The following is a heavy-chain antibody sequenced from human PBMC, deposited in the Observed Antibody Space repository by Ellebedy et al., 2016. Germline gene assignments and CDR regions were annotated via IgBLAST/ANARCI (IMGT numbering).Heavy chain of an antibody. CDR2: ISHDGRNK. V-gene: IGHV3-30*18. CDR3: AKDRSPAYSYDSSGLDY. Sequence: GGSLRLXCAGSGFTFSDYGIHWVRQAPGKGLEWVAVISHDGRNKYYTDSVKGRFTISRDNSKKTLYLQMNSLRTEDTAVFYCAKDRSPAYSYDSSGLDYWGQGTLVTVSS. D-gene: IGHD3-22*01. CDR1: GFTFSDYG. J-gene: IGHJ4*02.